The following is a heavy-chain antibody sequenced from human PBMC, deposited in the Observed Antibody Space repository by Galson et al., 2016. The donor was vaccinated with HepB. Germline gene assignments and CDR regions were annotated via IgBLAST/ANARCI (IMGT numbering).Heavy chain of an antibody. CDR2: ISAYNGNT. CDR3: ARADYYVSSGYFGAFDI. Sequence: SVKVSCKVSGYSLSELSIHWVRQAPGKGLEWMGRISAYNGNTNYAQKLQGRVTMTTDTSTSTAYMELRSLRSDDTAVYFCARADYYVSSGYFGAFDIWGQGTMVTVSS. J-gene: IGHJ3*02. CDR1: GYSLSELS. V-gene: IGHV1-18*01. D-gene: IGHD3-22*01.